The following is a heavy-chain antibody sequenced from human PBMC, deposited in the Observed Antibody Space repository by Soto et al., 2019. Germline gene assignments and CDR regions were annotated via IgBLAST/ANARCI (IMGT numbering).Heavy chain of an antibody. CDR1: SGSISIYY. CDR2: IYYSGTT. D-gene: IGHD1-26*01. J-gene: IGHJ3*02. Sequence: SETLSLTCTVSSGSISIYYLSWIRHPPGKGLEWIGYIYYSGTTNYNPSLKSQVTISVDTSQNQLSLKLSSVTAADTAVYYCARRAVGATSFGLEIWGQGTMVTV. CDR3: ARRAVGATSFGLEI. V-gene: IGHV4-59*08.